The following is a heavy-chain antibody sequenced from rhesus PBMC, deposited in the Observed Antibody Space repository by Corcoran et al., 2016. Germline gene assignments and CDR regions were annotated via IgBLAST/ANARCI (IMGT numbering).Heavy chain of an antibody. J-gene: IGHJ1*01. CDR2: INSGGEST. Sequence: EVQLVESGGGLAKPGGSLRLSCAASGFPFSSYWMNWVRQTPGKGLEWISAINSGGESTYDADSGKGRVTISRDNSKNTLSLQMNGLRAEDTAGYSCTRVDGTGWYGLWGQGALVTVSS. CDR1: GFPFSSYW. CDR3: TRVDGTGWYGL. V-gene: IGHV3S42*01. D-gene: IGHD6-31*01.